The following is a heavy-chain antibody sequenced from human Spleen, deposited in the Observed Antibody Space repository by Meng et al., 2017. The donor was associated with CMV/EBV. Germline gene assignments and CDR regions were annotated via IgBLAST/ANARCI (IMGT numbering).Heavy chain of an antibody. CDR1: GSNFGSYA. V-gene: IGHV3-21*01. Sequence: GGSLRLSCAASGSNFGSYAMHWVRQAPGKGLEWVSSISSSSSYIYYADSVKGRFTISRDNAKNSLYLQMNSLRAEDTAVYYCARYCSSTSCYGTNYYYGMDVWGQGTTVTVSS. D-gene: IGHD2-2*01. CDR2: ISSSSSYI. J-gene: IGHJ6*02. CDR3: ARYCSSTSCYGTNYYYGMDV.